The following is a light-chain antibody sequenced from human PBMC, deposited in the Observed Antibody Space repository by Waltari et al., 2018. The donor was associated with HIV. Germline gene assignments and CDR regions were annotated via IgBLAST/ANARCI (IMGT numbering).Light chain of an antibody. CDR2: KNI. Sequence: QSVLTQPPSASGTPGQRVTISCSGSSSNIGTDTVYWYQQLPGTTPKLLIYKNIQRPSGVPDRFAGSKSGTSAYLAISGLRSEDEADYYCVGWDASLSAYVFGAGTKVTVL. J-gene: IGLJ1*01. CDR3: VGWDASLSAYV. CDR1: SSNIGTDT. V-gene: IGLV1-47*01.